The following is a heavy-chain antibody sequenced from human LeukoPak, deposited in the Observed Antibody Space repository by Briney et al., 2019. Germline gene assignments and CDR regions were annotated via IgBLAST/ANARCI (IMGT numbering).Heavy chain of an antibody. CDR3: AREPYSGYDPYYYYYYMDV. D-gene: IGHD5-12*01. Sequence: GASVKVSCKASGGTFSSYAISWVRQAPGQGLEWMGRIIPIFGTANYAQKFQGRVTITTDESPSTAYMELSSLRSEDTAVYYCAREPYSGYDPYYYYYYMDVWGKGTTVTVSS. CDR1: GGTFSSYA. CDR2: IIPIFGTA. J-gene: IGHJ6*03. V-gene: IGHV1-69*05.